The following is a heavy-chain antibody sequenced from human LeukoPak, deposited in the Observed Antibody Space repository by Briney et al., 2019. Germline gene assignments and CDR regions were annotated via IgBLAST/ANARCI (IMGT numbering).Heavy chain of an antibody. J-gene: IGHJ4*02. V-gene: IGHV3-48*03. Sequence: PGGSLRLSCAASGFTFSSYAMNWVRQAPGKGLEWVSYISSSGSTIYYADSVKGRFTISRDNAKNSLYLQMNSLRAEDTAVYYCARSRGFLPEGDYWGQGTLVTVSS. CDR3: ARSRGFLPEGDY. CDR2: ISSSGSTI. D-gene: IGHD1-14*01. CDR1: GFTFSSYA.